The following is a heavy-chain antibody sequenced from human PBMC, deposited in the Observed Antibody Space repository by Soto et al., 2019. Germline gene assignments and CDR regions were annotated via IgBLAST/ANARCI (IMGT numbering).Heavy chain of an antibody. CDR1: GGSISIYY. Sequence: SETLSLTCTVSGGSISIYYWSWIRQPAGKGLEWIGRIYTSGSTNYNPSLKSRVTMSVDTSKNQFSLKLSSVTAADTAVYYCARGYDFWSGEDYYYGMDVWGQGTTVTVSS. CDR3: ARGYDFWSGEDYYYGMDV. D-gene: IGHD3-3*01. CDR2: IYTSGST. V-gene: IGHV4-4*07. J-gene: IGHJ6*02.